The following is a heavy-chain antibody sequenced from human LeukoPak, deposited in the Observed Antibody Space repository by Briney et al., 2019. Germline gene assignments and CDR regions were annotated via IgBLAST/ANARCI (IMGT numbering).Heavy chain of an antibody. V-gene: IGHV1-18*01. CDR2: ISAYNGNT. J-gene: IGHJ4*02. Sequence: ASVKVSCKASGYTFTSYGISWVRQAPGQGLEWMGWISAYNGNTNYAQKLQGRVTMTTDTSTSTAYMELRSLRSDDTAVYYCARDRFYYDSGGYYWQPFDYWGQGTLVTVSS. D-gene: IGHD3-22*01. CDR3: ARDRFYYDSGGYYWQPFDY. CDR1: GYTFTSYG.